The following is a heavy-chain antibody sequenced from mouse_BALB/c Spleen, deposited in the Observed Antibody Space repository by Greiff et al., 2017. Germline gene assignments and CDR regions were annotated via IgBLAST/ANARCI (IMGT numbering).Heavy chain of an antibody. CDR3: ARADYYGSSTAWFAY. CDR1: GFTFSSYA. V-gene: IGHV5-6-5*01. J-gene: IGHJ3*01. Sequence: EVQRVESGGGLVKPGGSLKLSCAASGFTFSSYAMSWVRQTPEKRLEWVASISSGGSTYYPDSVKGRFTISRDNARNILYLQMSSLRSEETAMYYCARADYYGSSTAWFAYWGQGTLVTVSA. D-gene: IGHD1-1*01. CDR2: ISSGGST.